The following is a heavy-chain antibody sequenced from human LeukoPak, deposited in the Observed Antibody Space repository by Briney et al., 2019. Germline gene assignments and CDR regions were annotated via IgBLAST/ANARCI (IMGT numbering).Heavy chain of an antibody. Sequence: GGSLRLCCAASGFTFSSYGMHWVRQAPGKGLEWVAVISYDGSNKYYADSVKGRFTISRDNSKNTLYLQMNSLRAEDTAVYYCAKLGDYGSGSYNYWGQGTLVTVSS. D-gene: IGHD3-10*01. CDR1: GFTFSSYG. V-gene: IGHV3-30*18. J-gene: IGHJ4*02. CDR2: ISYDGSNK. CDR3: AKLGDYGSGSYNY.